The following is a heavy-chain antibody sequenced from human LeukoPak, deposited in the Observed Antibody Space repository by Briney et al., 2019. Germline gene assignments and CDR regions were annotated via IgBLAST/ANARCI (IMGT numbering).Heavy chain of an antibody. D-gene: IGHD3-10*01. CDR3: ARDRGAYYYGSGSFFDY. J-gene: IGHJ4*02. Sequence: GASVKVSCKASGYTSTSYGISWVRQAPGQGLEWMGWISAYNGNTNYAQKLQGRVTMTTDTSTSTAYMELRSLRSDDTAVYYCARDRGAYYYGSGSFFDYWGQGTLVTVSS. V-gene: IGHV1-18*01. CDR2: ISAYNGNT. CDR1: GYTSTSYG.